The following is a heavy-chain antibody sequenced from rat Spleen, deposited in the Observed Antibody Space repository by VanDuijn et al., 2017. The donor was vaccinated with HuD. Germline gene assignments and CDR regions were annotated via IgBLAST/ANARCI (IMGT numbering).Heavy chain of an antibody. D-gene: IGHD1-11*01. CDR1: GFTFNDYY. J-gene: IGHJ3*01. CDR2: ISHDGSST. V-gene: IGHV5-7*01. CDR3: ARQGYVGYEEWFAY. Sequence: EVQLVEYGGGLVQPGRSLKLSCEASGFTFNDYYMDWVRQAPKQGQEWVATISHDGSSTYYRDTVKGRFTISRDNAKSILYLQKDRLGSEEPATYDCARQGYVGYEEWFAYWGQGTLFTVSS.